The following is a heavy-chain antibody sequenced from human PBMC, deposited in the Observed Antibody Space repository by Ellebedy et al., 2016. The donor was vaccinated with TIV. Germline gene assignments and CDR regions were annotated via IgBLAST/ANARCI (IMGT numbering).Heavy chain of an antibody. D-gene: IGHD6-19*01. CDR1: GFTFSSYA. CDR2: INHSGST. J-gene: IGHJ4*02. Sequence: GSLRLXXAASGFTFSSYAMSWVRQPPGKGLEWIGEINHSGSTNYNPSLKSRVTISVDTSKNQFSLKLSSVTAADTAVYYCARGNSSGWYRGTFDYWGQGTLVTVSS. CDR3: ARGNSSGWYRGTFDY. V-gene: IGHV4-34*01.